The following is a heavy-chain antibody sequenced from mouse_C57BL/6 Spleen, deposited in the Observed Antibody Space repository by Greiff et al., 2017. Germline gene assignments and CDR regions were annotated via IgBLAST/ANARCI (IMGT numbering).Heavy chain of an antibody. CDR3: ARVGPSGYYFDY. J-gene: IGHJ2*01. CDR1: GYTFTSYW. V-gene: IGHV1-50*01. CDR2: IDPSDSYT. D-gene: IGHD3-1*01. Sequence: QVQLQQPGAELVKPGASVKLSCKASGYTFTSYWMQWVKQRPGQGLEWIGEIDPSDSYTNYNQKFKGKATLTVDTSSSTAYMQLSSLTSEDSAVYYCARVGPSGYYFDYWGQGTTLTVSS.